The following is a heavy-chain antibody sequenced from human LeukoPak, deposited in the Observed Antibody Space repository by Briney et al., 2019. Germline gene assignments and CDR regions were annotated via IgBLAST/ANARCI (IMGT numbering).Heavy chain of an antibody. CDR2: IYYSGST. D-gene: IGHD6-6*01. CDR1: GYSISSGYY. Sequence: SETLSLTCTVSGYSISSGYYWGWIRQPPGKGLEWIGSIYYSGSTYYSPSLKSRVTISLDTSKNQFSLKLSSVTAADTAIYYCARDFSSSSTVYYYYYMDVWGKGTTVTVSS. V-gene: IGHV4-38-2*02. J-gene: IGHJ6*03. CDR3: ARDFSSSSTVYYYYYMDV.